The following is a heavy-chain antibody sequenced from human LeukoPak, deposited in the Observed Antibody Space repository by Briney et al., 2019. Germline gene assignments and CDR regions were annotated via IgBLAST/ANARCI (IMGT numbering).Heavy chain of an antibody. D-gene: IGHD6-13*01. J-gene: IGHJ5*02. CDR3: ARDPVAGTGTDT. Sequence: PSETLSLTCSVSGDSITNINYYWGWIRQPPGKGLEWIATVYYTATTYSNPSLKSRVTISVDSSKNEVSLKVTSVTAADTAVYYCARDPVAGTGTDTWGQGTLVTVSS. CDR1: GDSITNINYY. V-gene: IGHV4-39*07. CDR2: VYYTATT.